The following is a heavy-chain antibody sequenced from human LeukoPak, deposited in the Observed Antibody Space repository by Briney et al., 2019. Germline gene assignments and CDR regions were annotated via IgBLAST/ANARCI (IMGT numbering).Heavy chain of an antibody. V-gene: IGHV4-59*08. Sequence: SETLSLTCTVSGGSISTFYWSWLRQPPGKGLEWIGYIFQTGHSNYNPSLKGRVTISVDTSKSQLSLKLYSVTVADTAIYYCARHPFSDGFDFWGQGTMVTVSS. J-gene: IGHJ3*01. CDR2: IFQTGHS. CDR3: ARHPFSDGFDF. CDR1: GGSISTFY.